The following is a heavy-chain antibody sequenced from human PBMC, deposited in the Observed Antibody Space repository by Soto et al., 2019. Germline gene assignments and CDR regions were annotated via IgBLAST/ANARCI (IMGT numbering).Heavy chain of an antibody. J-gene: IGHJ5*02. CDR3: ASLYGINGFDP. V-gene: IGHV4-4*02. CDR1: GGSIASTNW. CDR2: GYHGGST. Sequence: SETLSLTCTVSGGSIASTNWWPWVRQPPGKGLEWIGEGYHGGSTNYNPSLKSRVTISVDKSKNQFSLMLSSVTAADTAVYYWASLYGINGFDPWGQGTLVTVSS. D-gene: IGHD3-9*01.